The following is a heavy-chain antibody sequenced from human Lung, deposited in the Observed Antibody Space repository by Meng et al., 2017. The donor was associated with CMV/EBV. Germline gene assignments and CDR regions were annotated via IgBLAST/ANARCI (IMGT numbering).Heavy chain of an antibody. CDR1: GYTFIGYG. D-gene: IGHD3/OR15-3a*01. CDR2: ISGRDGNT. J-gene: IGHJ6*02. CDR3: ARGHLPVWTGYSEKNGMDV. Sequence: ASVKVSCKASGYTFIGYGISWVRQAPGQGLEWMGWISGRDGNTKYAHNMQDRVTMTRDSFKGTVYMELRSLRSDDTAVYYCARGHLPVWTGYSEKNGMDVWGQGTTVXVS. V-gene: IGHV1-18*01.